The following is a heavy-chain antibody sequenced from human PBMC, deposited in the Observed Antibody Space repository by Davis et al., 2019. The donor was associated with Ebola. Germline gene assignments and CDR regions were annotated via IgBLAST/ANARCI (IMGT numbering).Heavy chain of an antibody. Sequence: GESLRLSCAASGFTFSIYGLYWVRQAPGKGLEWVATISGKTGNTYYADSVKGRFTISRDNAKNSLYLQMNSLRAEDTALYYCAKDMRDYGDYYYYYYGMDVWGQGTTVTVSS. CDR3: AKDMRDYGDYYYYYYGMDV. V-gene: IGHV3-23*01. CDR2: ISGKTGNT. D-gene: IGHD4-17*01. CDR1: GFTFSIYG. J-gene: IGHJ6*02.